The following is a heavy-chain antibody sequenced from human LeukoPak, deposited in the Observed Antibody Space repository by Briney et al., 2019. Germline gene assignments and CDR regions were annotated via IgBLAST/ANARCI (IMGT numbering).Heavy chain of an antibody. V-gene: IGHV4-34*01. J-gene: IGHJ5*02. CDR3: ARAGYSSGWYVDWFDP. CDR1: GGSFSGYY. CDR2: INHSGST. Sequence: KSSETLSLTCAVYGGSFSGYYWSWIRQPPGKGLEWIGEINHSGSTNYNPSLKSRVTISVDTSKNQFSLKLSSVTAADTAVYYCARAGYSSGWYVDWFDPWGQGTLVTVSS. D-gene: IGHD6-19*01.